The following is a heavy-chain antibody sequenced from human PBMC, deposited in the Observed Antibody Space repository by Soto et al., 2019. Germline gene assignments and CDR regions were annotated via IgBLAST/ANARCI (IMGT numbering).Heavy chain of an antibody. CDR3: ARRYCSSTSSRCNWFDP. Sequence: GESLKISCKGSGYSFTSYWIGWVRQMLGKGLEWMGIIYPGESDTRYSPSFRGQVTISADKSISTAYLQWSSLKASDTAMYYCARRYCSSTSSRCNWFDPWGQGTLVTVSS. J-gene: IGHJ5*02. CDR2: IYPGESDT. D-gene: IGHD2-2*01. CDR1: GYSFTSYW. V-gene: IGHV5-51*01.